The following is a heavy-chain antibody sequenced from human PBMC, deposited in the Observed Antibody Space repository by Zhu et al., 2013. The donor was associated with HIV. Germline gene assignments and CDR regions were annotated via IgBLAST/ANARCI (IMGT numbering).Heavy chain of an antibody. CDR3: AKDFPTSGTYFAGNWFDP. J-gene: IGHJ5*02. V-gene: IGHV3-30*18. Sequence: QVQLVESGGGAVQPGRSLRLSCAASGFTLSSYGMHWVRQAPGKGLEWVAVMSYDGSTKYYADSVKGRFTISRDNSKNTLYLQMNSLRAEDTAVYYCAKDFPTSGTYFAGNWFDPWGQGTLVTVSS. CDR1: GFTLSSYG. D-gene: IGHD1-26*01. CDR2: MSYDGSTK.